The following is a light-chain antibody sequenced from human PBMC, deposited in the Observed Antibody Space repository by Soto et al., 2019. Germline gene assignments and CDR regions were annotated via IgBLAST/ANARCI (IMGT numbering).Light chain of an antibody. CDR3: MKTTQFPFA. CDR2: KIS. J-gene: IGKJ3*01. CDR1: QSLVHNDGHTS. Sequence: EIVLTQTPLSSPVTLGQPASISCRSSQSLVHNDGHTSLSWLHQRPGQPPRPLIYKISTRFPGVPDRFTGSGAGTDFTLLSSRVELEDFGIYYCMKTTQFPFAFGPGTRVDIK. V-gene: IGKV2-24*01.